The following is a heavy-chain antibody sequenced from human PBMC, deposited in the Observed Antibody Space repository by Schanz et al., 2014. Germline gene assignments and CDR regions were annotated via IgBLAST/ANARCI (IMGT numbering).Heavy chain of an antibody. Sequence: VQLVESGGGVVQPGRSLRLSCAVSGFTFSSYGMHWVRQAPGKGLEWVALISYDGSNKHYADSVKGRFTISRDNSKKTLYLQMNSLRPEDTAVYYCAKEGSIYWDRSVDYWGQGTLVTVSS. CDR1: GFTFSSYG. D-gene: IGHD1-26*01. V-gene: IGHV3-30*18. CDR2: ISYDGSNK. CDR3: AKEGSIYWDRSVDY. J-gene: IGHJ4*02.